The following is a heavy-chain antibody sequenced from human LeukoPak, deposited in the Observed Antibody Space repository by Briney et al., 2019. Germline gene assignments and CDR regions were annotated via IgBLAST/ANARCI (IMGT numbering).Heavy chain of an antibody. D-gene: IGHD6-13*01. CDR3: AKEMEAGVTYYYYMDV. CDR1: GFTFTNYW. V-gene: IGHV3-7*01. J-gene: IGHJ6*03. CDR2: MKQDGSNK. Sequence: PGGSLRLSCVASGFTFTNYWMTWVRQAPGKVLEWVANMKQDGSNKYYADSVKGRFTISRDNSKNTLYLQMNSLRAEDTAVYYCAKEMEAGVTYYYYMDVWGKGTTVTVSS.